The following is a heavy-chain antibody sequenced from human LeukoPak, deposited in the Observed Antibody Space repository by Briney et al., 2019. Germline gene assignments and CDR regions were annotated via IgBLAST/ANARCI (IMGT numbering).Heavy chain of an antibody. CDR1: DDSISSSSYY. Sequence: PSETLSLTCTVSDDSISSSSYYWGWIRQSRGKGLEWIGTIHPHGTMFYNPSLESRVTISVDKSKRLFSLKLRSVTAADTAVYHCSRGWDACKLGNYWGQGSLVTVSS. D-gene: IGHD1-26*01. CDR2: IHPHGTM. CDR3: SRGWDACKLGNY. J-gene: IGHJ4*02. V-gene: IGHV4-39*01.